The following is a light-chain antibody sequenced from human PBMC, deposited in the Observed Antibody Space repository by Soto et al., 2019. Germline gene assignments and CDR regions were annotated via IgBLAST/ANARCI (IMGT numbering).Light chain of an antibody. CDR1: SSDVGGYNY. Sequence: QSVLTQPASVSGSPGQSITISCTGTSSDVGGYNYVSWYQQHPGKAPKLMIYEVSNRPLGVSNRFSGSKSGTSATLGITGFQTGDEADYYCGSWDSSLSAYVFATGTKVTV. J-gene: IGLJ1*01. V-gene: IGLV2-14*01. CDR2: EVS. CDR3: GSWDSSLSAYV.